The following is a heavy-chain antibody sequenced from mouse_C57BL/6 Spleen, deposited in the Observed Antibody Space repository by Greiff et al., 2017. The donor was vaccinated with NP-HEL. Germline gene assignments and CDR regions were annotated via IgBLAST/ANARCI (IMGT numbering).Heavy chain of an antibody. D-gene: IGHD2-3*01. CDR3: ARGGWLHYFDY. CDR1: GYTFTSYW. Sequence: QVQLQQSGAELVKPGASVKLSCKASGYTFTSYWMQWVKQRPGQGLEWIGEIDPSDSYTNYNQKFKGKATLTVDTSSSTAYMQLSSLTSEDSAVYYCARGGWLHYFDYWGQGTTLTVSS. V-gene: IGHV1-50*01. CDR2: IDPSDSYT. J-gene: IGHJ2*01.